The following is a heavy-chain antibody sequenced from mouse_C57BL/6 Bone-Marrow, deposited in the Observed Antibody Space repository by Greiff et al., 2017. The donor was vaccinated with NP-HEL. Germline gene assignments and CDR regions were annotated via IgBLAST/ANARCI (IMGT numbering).Heavy chain of an antibody. CDR1: GFTFSDYY. CDR3: ARRTVPHWYFDV. J-gene: IGHJ1*03. V-gene: IGHV5-12*01. Sequence: EVQGVESGGGLVQPGGSLKLSCAASGFTFSDYYMYWVRQTPEKRLEWVAYISNGGGSTYYPDTVKGRFTISRDNAKNTLYLQMSRLKSEDTAMYYCARRTVPHWYFDVWGTGTTVTVSS. D-gene: IGHD1-1*01. CDR2: ISNGGGST.